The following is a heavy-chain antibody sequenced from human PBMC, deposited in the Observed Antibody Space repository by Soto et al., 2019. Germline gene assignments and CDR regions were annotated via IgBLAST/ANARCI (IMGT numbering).Heavy chain of an antibody. V-gene: IGHV5-10-1*01. CDR3: ARRDGIAVAYYYYGMDV. Sequence: GESLKISCKGSGYSFTSYWISWVRQMPGKGLEWMGRIDPSDSYTNYSPSFQGHVTISADKSISTAYLQWSSLKASDTAMYYCARRDGIAVAYYYYGMDVWGQGTTVTVSS. J-gene: IGHJ6*02. CDR2: IDPSDSYT. D-gene: IGHD6-19*01. CDR1: GYSFTSYW.